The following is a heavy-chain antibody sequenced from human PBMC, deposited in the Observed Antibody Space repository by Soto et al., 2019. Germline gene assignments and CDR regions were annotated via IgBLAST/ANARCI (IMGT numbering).Heavy chain of an antibody. J-gene: IGHJ4*02. CDR3: ASSQYYDILTGYLTVNY. D-gene: IGHD3-9*01. CDR2: IYYSGST. V-gene: IGHV4-39*01. Sequence: PSETLSLTCTVSGGSISSSSYYWGWIRQPPGKGLEWIGSIYYSGSTYYNPSLKSRVTISVDTSKNQFSLKLSSVTAADTAVYYCASSQYYDILTGYLTVNYWGQGTLVTVSS. CDR1: GGSISSSSYY.